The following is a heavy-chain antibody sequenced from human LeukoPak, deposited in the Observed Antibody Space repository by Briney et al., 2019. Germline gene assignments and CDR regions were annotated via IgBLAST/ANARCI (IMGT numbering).Heavy chain of an antibody. CDR3: ARAMRTIRGYYFDY. CDR1: GFTFSSYG. J-gene: IGHJ4*02. V-gene: IGHV3-48*04. CDR2: ISSSGATI. Sequence: GGSLRLSCAASGFTFSSYGMHRVRQAPGKGLEWVSYISSSGATIYSADSVKGRFTISRDNAKNSLYLQMNSLRAEDTAVYYCARAMRTIRGYYFDYWGQGTLVTVSS. D-gene: IGHD3-22*01.